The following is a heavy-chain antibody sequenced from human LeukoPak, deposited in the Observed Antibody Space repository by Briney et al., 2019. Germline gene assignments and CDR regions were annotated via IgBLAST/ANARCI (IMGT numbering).Heavy chain of an antibody. Sequence: GRSLRLSCAASGFTFDDYAMHWVRQAPEKGLEWVSGISWNSGSIGYADSVKGRFTISRDNAKNSLYLQMNSLRAEETALYYCAKGGYDSSGSPLDYWGQGTLVTVSS. V-gene: IGHV3-9*01. CDR1: GFTFDDYA. D-gene: IGHD3-22*01. CDR2: ISWNSGSI. J-gene: IGHJ4*02. CDR3: AKGGYDSSGSPLDY.